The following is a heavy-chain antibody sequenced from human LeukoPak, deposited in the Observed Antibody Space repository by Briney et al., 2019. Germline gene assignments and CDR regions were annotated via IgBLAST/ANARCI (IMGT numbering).Heavy chain of an antibody. CDR2: INPNSGGT. D-gene: IGHD6-13*01. Sequence: ASVKVSCKASGYTFTGYYMHWVRQAPGQGLEWMGWINPNSGGTNYAQKFQGRVTMTRDTSISTAYMELSRLRSDDTAVYYCAREGQQPNLYYYYGMDVWGQGTTVTVS. V-gene: IGHV1-2*02. CDR3: AREGQQPNLYYYYGMDV. J-gene: IGHJ6*02. CDR1: GYTFTGYY.